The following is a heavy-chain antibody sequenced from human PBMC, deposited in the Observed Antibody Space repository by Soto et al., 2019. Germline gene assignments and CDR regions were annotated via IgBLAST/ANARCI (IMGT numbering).Heavy chain of an antibody. J-gene: IGHJ4*02. V-gene: IGHV3-30-3*01. CDR2: ISYDGSNK. Sequence: LRLSCAASGFTFSSYAMHWVRQSPGKGLEWAAVISYDGSNKYYAESVKGRFTISRDNSKNTLYMQMNSLRAEDKAVYYCARDGLATPMVTSYFHYWGQGDPVTVSS. CDR3: ARDGLATPMVTSYFHY. CDR1: GFTFSSYA. D-gene: IGHD5-18*01.